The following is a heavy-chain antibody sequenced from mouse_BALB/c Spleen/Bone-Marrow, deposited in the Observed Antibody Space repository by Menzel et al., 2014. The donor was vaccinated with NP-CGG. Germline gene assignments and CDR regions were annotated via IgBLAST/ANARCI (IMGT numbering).Heavy chain of an antibody. CDR1: GFSLPRYS. CDR2: IWGGGGT. J-gene: IGHJ4*01. V-gene: IGHV2-6-4*01. Sequence: VQLQQSGPGLVAPSQSLSITCTVSGFSLPRYSVHWIRQPPGKGLEWLGMIWGGGGTDYNSALRPRLSIINDNSKSQVFLKMSSLQTDDTAMYYCARRELHAMDYWGQGTSVTVSS. CDR3: ARRELHAMDY.